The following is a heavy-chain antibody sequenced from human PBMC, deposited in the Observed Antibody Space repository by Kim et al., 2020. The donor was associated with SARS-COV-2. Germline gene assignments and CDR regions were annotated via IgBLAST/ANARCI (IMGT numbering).Heavy chain of an antibody. D-gene: IGHD6-13*01. Sequence: GESLKISCKGSGYSFTSYWIGWVRQMPGKGLEWMGIIYPGDSDTRYSPSFQGQVTISADKSISTAYLQWSSLKASDTAMYYCARHVAAAGFSYYYYYYGMDVWGQGTTVTVSS. CDR3: ARHVAAAGFSYYYYYYGMDV. J-gene: IGHJ6*02. CDR1: GYSFTSYW. CDR2: IYPGDSDT. V-gene: IGHV5-51*01.